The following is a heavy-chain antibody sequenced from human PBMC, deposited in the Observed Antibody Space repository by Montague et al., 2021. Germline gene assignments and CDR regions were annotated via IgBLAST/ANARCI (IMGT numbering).Heavy chain of an antibody. Sequence: SETLSLTCTVSSGSIFHALWSWVRQPPGKGLEWLGSMFYGGATSNNPSLKSRVTMSIDTSTNQFSLKLSFVTAADTAVYYCAKQDYFVSGTSYKGFDPWGQGILVTVSS. J-gene: IGHJ5*02. V-gene: IGHV4-59*08. CDR2: MFYGGAT. CDR3: AKQDYFVSGTSYKGFDP. CDR1: SGSIFHAL. D-gene: IGHD3-10*01.